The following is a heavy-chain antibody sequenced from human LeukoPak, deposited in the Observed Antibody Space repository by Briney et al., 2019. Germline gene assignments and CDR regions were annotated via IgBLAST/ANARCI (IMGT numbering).Heavy chain of an antibody. CDR2: IYSDGST. V-gene: IGHV3-53*01. CDR1: GFTVSSNY. CDR3: AGSGYWGYFDY. J-gene: IGHJ4*02. Sequence: GGSLRLSCAASGFTVSSNYMNWVRQAPGKGLEWVSIIYSDGSTHYADSVKGRFTISRDNSKNTLYLQMNSLRAEDTAMYYCAGSGYWGYFDYWGQGTLVTVSS. D-gene: IGHD3-22*01.